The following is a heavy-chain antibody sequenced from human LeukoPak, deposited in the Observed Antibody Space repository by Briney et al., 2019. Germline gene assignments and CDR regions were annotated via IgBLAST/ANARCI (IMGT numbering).Heavy chain of an antibody. CDR3: ARLGPASSGWPESFDY. Sequence: GGSLRLSCVASGFTFSSYWMSWVRQAPGKGLEWVANIKQDGSEKYYVDSVKGRFTISRDNAKNSLDLQMNSLRVEDTAVYYCARLGPASSGWPESFDYWGQGTLVTVSS. V-gene: IGHV3-7*03. CDR2: IKQDGSEK. J-gene: IGHJ4*02. D-gene: IGHD6-19*01. CDR1: GFTFSSYW.